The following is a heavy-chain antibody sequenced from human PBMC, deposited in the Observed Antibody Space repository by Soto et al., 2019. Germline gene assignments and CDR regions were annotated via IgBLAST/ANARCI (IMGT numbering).Heavy chain of an antibody. Sequence: ASVKVSCKASGDTRTDFSMHWVRQAPGQRPEWMGWLSVGNGDTKYSQKFQGRVTITRDTSARTAYMELSNLRSEDTAVYYCATSEGDCGGGSCYNYFYYYGMDVWGQGTKVTVS. CDR3: ATSEGDCGGGSCYNYFYYYGMDV. CDR2: LSVGNGDT. D-gene: IGHD2-15*01. V-gene: IGHV1-3*01. J-gene: IGHJ6*02. CDR1: GDTRTDFS.